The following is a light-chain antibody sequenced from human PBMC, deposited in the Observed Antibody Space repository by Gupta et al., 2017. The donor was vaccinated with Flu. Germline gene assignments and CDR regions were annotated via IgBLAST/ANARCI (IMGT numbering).Light chain of an antibody. J-gene: IGLJ3*02. V-gene: IGLV8-61*01. Sequence: TVTLTTGLTYGSVSTNYYPSWYKLAPGQVPRTLIYNTNTRSSGVPARFSGSILGNTDALTITRAQADDECYYYCVVYMGSGLCLFGGGTKLTVL. CDR1: YGSVSTNYY. CDR2: NTN. CDR3: VVYMGSGLCL.